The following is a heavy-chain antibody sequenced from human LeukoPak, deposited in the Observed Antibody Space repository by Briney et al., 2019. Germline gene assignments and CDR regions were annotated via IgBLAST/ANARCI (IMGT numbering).Heavy chain of an antibody. J-gene: IGHJ5*02. CDR1: GGSISSGDYY. CDR3: ARVIAVAGTILGWFDP. V-gene: IGHV4-61*08. Sequence: SETLSLTCTVSGGSISSGDYYWSWIRQPPGKGLEWIGYIYYSGSTNYNPSLKSRVTISVDTSKNQFSLKLSSVTAADTAVYYCARVIAVAGTILGWFDPWGQGTLVTVSS. D-gene: IGHD6-19*01. CDR2: IYYSGST.